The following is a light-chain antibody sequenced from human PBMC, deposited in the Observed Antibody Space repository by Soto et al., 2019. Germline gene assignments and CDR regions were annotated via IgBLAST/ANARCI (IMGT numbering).Light chain of an antibody. CDR3: SSYTSTSTSYV. J-gene: IGLJ1*01. CDR1: SSDVGAYNY. Sequence: QSALTQPASVSGSPGQSITISCTGTSSDVGAYNYVSWYQHHPGKAPKLMIYEVSNRPSGVSNRFSGSKSGNTASLTISGLQAEDEADYYCSSYTSTSTSYVFGTGTQLTVL. CDR2: EVS. V-gene: IGLV2-14*01.